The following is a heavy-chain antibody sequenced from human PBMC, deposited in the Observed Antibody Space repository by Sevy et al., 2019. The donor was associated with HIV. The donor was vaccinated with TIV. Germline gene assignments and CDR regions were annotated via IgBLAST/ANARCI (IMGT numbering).Heavy chain of an antibody. Sequence: GGSLRLSCAASGFNFRTYSMNWVRQAPGKGLEWLSSISDDSRYIYYSDSVKGRFTISRANAKNLWFLQRNNLRVEDTAIYYCARDFTIFGVVSGIDYWGQGNLVTVSS. D-gene: IGHD3-3*01. J-gene: IGHJ4*01. V-gene: IGHV3-21*04. CDR1: GFNFRTYS. CDR2: ISDDSRYI. CDR3: ARDFTIFGVVSGIDY.